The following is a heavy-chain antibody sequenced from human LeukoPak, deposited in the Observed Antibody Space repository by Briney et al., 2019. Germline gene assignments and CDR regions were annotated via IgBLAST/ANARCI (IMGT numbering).Heavy chain of an antibody. J-gene: IGHJ4*02. CDR2: ISGSGGGT. Sequence: PGGTLRLSCAVSGVTLSQYGMSWVGQAPGEGVEGGAGISGSGGGTNYAHSVQGRSTISSDNPNNTLYLQMNSLSAEDTALYFCAKRGVVIRVFLVGFHKEAYYFDSWGQGALVTVSS. D-gene: IGHD3-10*01. CDR3: AKRGVVIRVFLVGFHKEAYYFDS. V-gene: IGHV3-23*01. CDR1: GVTLSQYG.